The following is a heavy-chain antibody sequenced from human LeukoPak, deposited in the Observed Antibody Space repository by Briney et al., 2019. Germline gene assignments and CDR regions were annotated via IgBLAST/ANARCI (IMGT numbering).Heavy chain of an antibody. CDR3: AQAALRATPPPFDY. CDR1: GFTFSSYA. V-gene: IGHV3-30*04. J-gene: IGHJ4*02. Sequence: GGSLRLSCAASGFTFSSYAMHWVREAPGRGLEWVAVISYDGSNKYYADSVKGRFTISRDNSKNTLYLQMISLRAEDTAVYYCAQAALRATPPPFDYWGQGTLVTVSS. CDR2: ISYDGSNK. D-gene: IGHD4-17*01.